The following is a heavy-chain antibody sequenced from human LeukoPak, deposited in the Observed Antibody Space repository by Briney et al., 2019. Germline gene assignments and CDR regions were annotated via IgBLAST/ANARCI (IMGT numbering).Heavy chain of an antibody. V-gene: IGHV1-18*01. CDR3: ARVALRDGYNSE. D-gene: IGHD5-24*01. CDR2: ISAYNGNT. CDR1: GYTFTSYG. J-gene: IGHJ4*02. Sequence: ASVKVPCKASGYTFTSYGISWVRQAPGQGLEWMGWISAYNGNTNYARKLQGGVTMTTDTSTSTAYMELRSLRSDDTAVYYCARVALRDGYNSEWGQGTLVTVSS.